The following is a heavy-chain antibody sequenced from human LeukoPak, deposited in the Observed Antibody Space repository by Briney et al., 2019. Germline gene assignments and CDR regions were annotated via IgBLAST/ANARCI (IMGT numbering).Heavy chain of an antibody. D-gene: IGHD6-13*01. CDR2: ISYDGSNK. V-gene: IGHV3-30-3*01. J-gene: IGHJ4*02. CDR3: ARGPGYSSSWYG. Sequence: PGGSLRLSCAASGFTFSSYAMHWVRQAPGKGLEWVAVISYDGSNKYYADSVKGRFTISRDNSKNTLYLQMNSLRAEDTAVYYCARGPGYSSSWYGWGQGTLVTVSS. CDR1: GFTFSSYA.